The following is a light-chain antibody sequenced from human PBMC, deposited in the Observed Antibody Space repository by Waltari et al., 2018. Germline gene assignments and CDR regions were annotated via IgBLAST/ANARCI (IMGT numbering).Light chain of an antibody. V-gene: IGKV1-27*01. J-gene: IGKJ3*01. Sequence: DIQMTQSPSSLSASIGDTVTITCQASQGIGNNLNWYQQKEGNGPKLLIYRASVLQAGIPSRFSGGGSGTDFSLIITSLQPADFATYYCQQGYDFPMTFGPGTKLD. CDR1: QGIGNN. CDR3: QQGYDFPMT. CDR2: RAS.